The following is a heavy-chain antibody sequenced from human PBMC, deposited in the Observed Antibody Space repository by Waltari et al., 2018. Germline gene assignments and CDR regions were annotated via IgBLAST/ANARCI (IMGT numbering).Heavy chain of an antibody. J-gene: IGHJ3*02. CDR3: ARVSVGGWLQPFDI. V-gene: IGHV1-69*01. CDR2: IIPIFGTA. D-gene: IGHD3-16*01. CDR1: GFTFSSYE. Sequence: VQLVESGGGLVQPGGSLRLSCAGSGFTFSSYEMNWVRQAPGKGLEWMGGIIPIFGTANYAQKFQGRVTITTDESTSTAYMELSSLRSEDTAVYYCARVSVGGWLQPFDIWGQGTMVTVSS.